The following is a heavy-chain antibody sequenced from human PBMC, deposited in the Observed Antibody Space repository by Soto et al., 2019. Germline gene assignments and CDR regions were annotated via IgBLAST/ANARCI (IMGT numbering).Heavy chain of an antibody. CDR2: ISSSSSYT. J-gene: IGHJ4*02. CDR1: GLTFSDYY. Sequence: EESLRHSFAASGLTFSDYYMSWIRQAPGKGLEWVSYISSSSSYTNYADSVKGRFTISRDNAKNSLYLQMNSLRAEDTAVYYCARDHHRYSGYDYVDYWGQGT. CDR3: ARDHHRYSGYDYVDY. V-gene: IGHV3-11*05. D-gene: IGHD5-12*01.